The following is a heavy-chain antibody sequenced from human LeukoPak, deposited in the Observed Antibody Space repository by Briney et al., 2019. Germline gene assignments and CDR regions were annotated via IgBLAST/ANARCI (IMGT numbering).Heavy chain of an antibody. Sequence: GGSLRLSCAASGFSFSSFWMSWVRQAPGKGLEWVANIKYDGREKFYVDSVKGRFTISRDNAKNSLYLQMDSLRAEDTAVYYCASSPYRRRYFDYWGPGTLVTASS. CDR1: GFSFSSFW. D-gene: IGHD3-9*01. CDR3: ASSPYRRRYFDY. CDR2: IKYDGREK. J-gene: IGHJ4*02. V-gene: IGHV3-7*03.